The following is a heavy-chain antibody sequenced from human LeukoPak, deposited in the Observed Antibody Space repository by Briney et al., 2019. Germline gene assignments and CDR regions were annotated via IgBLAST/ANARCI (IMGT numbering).Heavy chain of an antibody. Sequence: SETLSLTCTVSGGSISGHYWSWIRQPPGKGLEWIGYIYYSGSTNYNPSLKSRVTISVDTSKNQFSLKLSSVTAADTAVYYCAREGAKYISSWYLEPWFDPWGQGTLVTVPS. D-gene: IGHD6-13*01. CDR3: AREGAKYISSWYLEPWFDP. J-gene: IGHJ5*02. CDR2: IYYSGST. CDR1: GGSISGHY. V-gene: IGHV4-59*11.